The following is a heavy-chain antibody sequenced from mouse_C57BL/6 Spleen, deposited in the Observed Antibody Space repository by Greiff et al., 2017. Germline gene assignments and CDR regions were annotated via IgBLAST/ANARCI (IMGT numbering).Heavy chain of an antibody. D-gene: IGHD1-1*01. Sequence: QVQLKESGAELARPGASVKLSCKASGYTFTSYGISWVKQRTGQGLEWIGEIYPRSGNTYYNEKFKGKATLTADKSSSTAYMELRSLTSEDSAVYFCARGVTTVVRAMDYWGQGTSVTVSS. CDR1: GYTFTSYG. V-gene: IGHV1-81*01. CDR3: ARGVTTVVRAMDY. CDR2: IYPRSGNT. J-gene: IGHJ4*01.